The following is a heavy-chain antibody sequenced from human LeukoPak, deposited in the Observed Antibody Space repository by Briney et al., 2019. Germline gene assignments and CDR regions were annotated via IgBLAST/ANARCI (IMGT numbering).Heavy chain of an antibody. D-gene: IGHD3-22*01. J-gene: IGHJ3*02. V-gene: IGHV3-21*01. Sequence: GGSLRLSCAASGFTFSSYSMNWVRQAPGKGLEWVSSIGSNSNYIYYADSMKGRFTISRDNARNPLYLQMNSLRAEDTAVYYCARGDYYDSSGHFNDAFDIWGQGTMVTVSS. CDR1: GFTFSSYS. CDR2: IGSNSNYI. CDR3: ARGDYYDSSGHFNDAFDI.